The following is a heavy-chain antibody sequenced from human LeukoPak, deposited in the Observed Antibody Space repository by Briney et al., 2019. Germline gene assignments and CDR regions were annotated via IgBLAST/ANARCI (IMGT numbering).Heavy chain of an antibody. J-gene: IGHJ5*02. CDR2: INPNSGGT. CDR3: ARGPRYCSGGSCPTGFDP. V-gene: IGHV1-2*02. Sequence: ASVKVSCKASGYTFTGYYMHWVRQAPGQGLEWMGWINPNSGGTNYAQKFQGRVTMTRDTSISTAYLELSRLRSDDTAVYYCARGPRYCSGGSCPTGFDPWGQGTLVTVSS. D-gene: IGHD2-15*01. CDR1: GYTFTGYY.